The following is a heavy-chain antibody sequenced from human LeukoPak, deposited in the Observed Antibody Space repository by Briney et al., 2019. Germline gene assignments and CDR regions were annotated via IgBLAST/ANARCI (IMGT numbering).Heavy chain of an antibody. CDR2: IYSSGST. J-gene: IGHJ4*02. D-gene: IGHD3-22*01. V-gene: IGHV4-39*01. Sequence: SETLSLTCTVSGGSISSSSYYWGWIRQPPGKGLEWIGSIYSSGSTYYNPSLKSRVTISVDTSKNQFSLKLSSVTAADTAVYYCARHAFRYYDSSGFPDFDYWGQGTLVTVSS. CDR1: GGSISSSSYY. CDR3: ARHAFRYYDSSGFPDFDY.